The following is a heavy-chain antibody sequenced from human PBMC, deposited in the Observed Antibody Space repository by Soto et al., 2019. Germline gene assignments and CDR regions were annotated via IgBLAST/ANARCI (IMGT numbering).Heavy chain of an antibody. Sequence: SVKVSCKASGGTFSSYAISWVRQAPGQGLEWMGGIIPIFGTANYAQKFQGRVTITADESTSTAYMELSSLRSEDTAVYYCARGGYSGYVPYYFDYWGQGTLVTVSS. V-gene: IGHV1-69*13. CDR1: GGTFSSYA. D-gene: IGHD5-12*01. CDR2: IIPIFGTA. J-gene: IGHJ4*02. CDR3: ARGGYSGYVPYYFDY.